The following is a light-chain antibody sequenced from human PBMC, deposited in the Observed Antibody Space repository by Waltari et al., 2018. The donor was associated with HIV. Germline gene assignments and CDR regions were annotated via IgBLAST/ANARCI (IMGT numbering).Light chain of an antibody. Sequence: DIQMTQSPSSGSASVGDRVIITCRASQDINTWLAWYQQKPGKAPKLLIYATVNLQNGVPSRFSGSGSGTEFTLSITNLQPDDFATYYCQQSKSFPYTFGQGTNVEIK. CDR2: ATV. CDR3: QQSKSFPYT. V-gene: IGKV1D-12*01. J-gene: IGKJ2*01. CDR1: QDINTW.